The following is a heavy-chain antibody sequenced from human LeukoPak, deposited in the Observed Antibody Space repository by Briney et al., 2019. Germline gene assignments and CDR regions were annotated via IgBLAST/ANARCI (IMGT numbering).Heavy chain of an antibody. CDR3: ARDWVGVTDYYY. V-gene: IGHV4-59*12. J-gene: IGHJ4*02. Sequence: PSETLSLTCAVSGGSISNYYWSWLRQSPRKGLEGIGSIYQSGSTYYNPSLQSRVAISVDTSKNQFSLKLYSVTAADTAVYYCARDWVGVTDYYYWGQGTLVTVSS. CDR2: IYQSGST. CDR1: GGSISNYY. D-gene: IGHD1-26*01.